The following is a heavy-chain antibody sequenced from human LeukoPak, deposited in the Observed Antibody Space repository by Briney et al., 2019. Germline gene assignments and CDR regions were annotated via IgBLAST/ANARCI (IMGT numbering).Heavy chain of an antibody. CDR3: AKDHYDYVWGSYRDY. CDR1: GFTFSSYA. D-gene: IGHD3-16*02. CDR2: ISGGST. V-gene: IGHV3-23*01. Sequence: GGSLRLSCAASGFTFSSYAMSWVRQAPGKGLEWVSAISGGSTYYADSVKGRFTISRDNSKNTLYLQMNSLRAEDTAVYYCAKDHYDYVWGSYRDYWGQGTLVTVSS. J-gene: IGHJ4*02.